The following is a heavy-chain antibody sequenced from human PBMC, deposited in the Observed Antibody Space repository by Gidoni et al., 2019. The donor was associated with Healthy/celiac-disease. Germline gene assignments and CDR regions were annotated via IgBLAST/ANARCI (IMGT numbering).Heavy chain of an antibody. CDR3: ARDRSIVATISSLHYYYYGMDV. CDR2: ISYDGINK. V-gene: IGHV3-30-3*01. Sequence: QVQLVESGGGVVQPGRSLRLSCAASGFTFSSYAMPWVRQAPGKGLEWVAVISYDGINKYYADSVKGRFTISRDNSKNTLYLQMNSLRAEDTAVYYCARDRSIVATISSLHYYYYGMDVWGQGTTVTVSS. CDR1: GFTFSSYA. D-gene: IGHD5-12*01. J-gene: IGHJ6*02.